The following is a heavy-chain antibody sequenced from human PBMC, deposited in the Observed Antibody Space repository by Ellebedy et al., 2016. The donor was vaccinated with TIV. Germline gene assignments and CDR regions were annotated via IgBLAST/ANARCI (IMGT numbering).Heavy chain of an antibody. CDR3: ARGRNEQPKQGFDP. V-gene: IGHV4-34*01. CDR2: INHSGRT. J-gene: IGHJ5*02. CDR1: GGSIRSYY. Sequence: MPSETLSLTCTVSGGSIRSYYWSWIRQPPGKGLEWIGEINHSGRTNYNPSLNSRVTISVDTSNNQFSLKLSSVTAAETAVYYCARGRNEQPKQGFDPWGQGTLVTVSS. D-gene: IGHD1-14*01.